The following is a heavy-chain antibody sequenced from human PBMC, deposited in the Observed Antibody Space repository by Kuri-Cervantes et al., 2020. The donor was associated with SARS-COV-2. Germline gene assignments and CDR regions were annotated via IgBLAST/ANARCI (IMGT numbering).Heavy chain of an antibody. CDR1: GGSISSGDYY. V-gene: IGHV4-30-4*01. D-gene: IGHD3-10*01. J-gene: IGHJ3*02. Sequence: SETLSLTCTVSGGSISSGDYYWSWIRQPPGKGLEWIGYIYYSGSTYYNPSLKSRVTISVDTSKNQFSLKLSSVTAADTAVYYCARDRMESLLWFGVVGAFDIWAKGQWSPSPQ. CDR3: ARDRMESLLWFGVVGAFDI. CDR2: IYYSGST.